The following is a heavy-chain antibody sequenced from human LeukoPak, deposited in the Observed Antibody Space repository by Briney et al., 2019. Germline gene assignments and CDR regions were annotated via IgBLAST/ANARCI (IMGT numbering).Heavy chain of an antibody. J-gene: IGHJ4*02. Sequence: SETLSLTCAISGGSITSSNWWTWVRQPPGKGLEWVGEIYLCGNTNYNPSLESRVSISVDESKTQLSLRLESVTAADTAVYYCARYRGSWASFDYWGQGTLVTVSS. D-gene: IGHD1-26*01. CDR3: ARYRGSWASFDY. V-gene: IGHV4-4*02. CDR1: GGSITSSNW. CDR2: IYLCGNT.